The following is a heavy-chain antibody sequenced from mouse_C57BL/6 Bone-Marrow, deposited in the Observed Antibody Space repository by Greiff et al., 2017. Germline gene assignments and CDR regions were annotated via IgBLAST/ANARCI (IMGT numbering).Heavy chain of an antibody. CDR1: GYTFTSYW. D-gene: IGHD1-1*01. CDR2: IDPSDSYT. J-gene: IGHJ3*01. Sequence: QVQLQQPGAELVRPGTSVKLSCKASGYTFTSYWMHWVKQRPGQGLEWIGVIDPSDSYTNYNQKFTGKATLTVDTSSSTAYMQLSSLTSEDSAVYYCARDGHYYGSSYPFAYWGQGTLVTVSA. CDR3: ARDGHYYGSSYPFAY. V-gene: IGHV1-59*01.